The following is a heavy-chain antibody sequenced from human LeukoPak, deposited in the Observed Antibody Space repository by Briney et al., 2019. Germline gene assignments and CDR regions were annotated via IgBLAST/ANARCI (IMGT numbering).Heavy chain of an antibody. CDR2: IYSGGST. CDR3: AKGKNGYGEIIDY. D-gene: IGHD4-17*01. V-gene: IGHV3-53*01. CDR1: GFPVSSNY. Sequence: GGSLRLSCAASGFPVSSNYMSWVRQAPGKGLEWVSVIYSGGSTYYADSVKGRFTISRDNSKNTLYLQMNSLRAEDTAVYYCAKGKNGYGEIIDYWGQGTLVTVSS. J-gene: IGHJ4*02.